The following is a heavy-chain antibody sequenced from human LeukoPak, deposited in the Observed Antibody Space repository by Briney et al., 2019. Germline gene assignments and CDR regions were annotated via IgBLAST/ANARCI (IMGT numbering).Heavy chain of an antibody. J-gene: IGHJ4*02. Sequence: PGGSLRLSCAASGFTFSSYAMSWVRQAPGKGLEWVSAISGSGGSTYYADSVKGRFTISRDNSKNTLYLQMNSLRAEDTAVYCCAKVAVKCSGGSCYLLDFDYLGQGTLVTVSS. CDR3: AKVAVKCSGGSCYLLDFDY. V-gene: IGHV3-23*01. CDR1: GFTFSSYA. D-gene: IGHD2-15*01. CDR2: ISGSGGST.